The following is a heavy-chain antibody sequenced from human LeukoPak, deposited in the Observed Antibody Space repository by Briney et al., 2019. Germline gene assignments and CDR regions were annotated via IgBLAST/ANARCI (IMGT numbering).Heavy chain of an antibody. Sequence: GGSLRLSCVDSGFTFTNAWMTWVRQAPGKGLEWIGRIKSKTDGETTNYAEPVRGRFTISRDDSKSAVYLQMNSLKIEDTAVYYCTTDLGTYYHGSQRLIPIDYWGQGTLVTVSS. CDR2: IKSKTDGETT. CDR3: TTDLGTYYHGSQRLIPIDY. D-gene: IGHD3-10*01. CDR1: GFTFTNAW. J-gene: IGHJ4*02. V-gene: IGHV3-15*01.